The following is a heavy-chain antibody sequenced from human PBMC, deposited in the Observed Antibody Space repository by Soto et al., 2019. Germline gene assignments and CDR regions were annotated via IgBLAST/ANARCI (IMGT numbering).Heavy chain of an antibody. CDR3: ARNYFDRSTYYPINFDY. D-gene: IGHD3-22*01. CDR1: GGSISTNNYY. Sequence: PSETLSLTCIVSGGSISTNNYYWGWIRQPPGKGLEWIGSTYHSGSTYYNPSLKSRVTISVDTSKNQFFLNLTSATAADTAVYYCARNYFDRSTYYPINFDYWSQGTLVTVSS. CDR2: TYHSGST. J-gene: IGHJ4*02. V-gene: IGHV4-39*01.